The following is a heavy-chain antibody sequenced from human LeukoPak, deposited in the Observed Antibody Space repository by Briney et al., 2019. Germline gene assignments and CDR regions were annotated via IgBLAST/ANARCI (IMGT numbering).Heavy chain of an antibody. Sequence: SETLSLTCTVSGGSISSYYWSWIRQPPGKELEWIGYIYYSGSTNYNPSLKSRVTISVDTSKNQFSLKLSSVTAADTAVYYCARVVYGDYVRGAFDIWGQGTMVTVSS. CDR3: ARVVYGDYVRGAFDI. CDR1: GGSISSYY. D-gene: IGHD4-17*01. J-gene: IGHJ3*02. CDR2: IYYSGST. V-gene: IGHV4-59*01.